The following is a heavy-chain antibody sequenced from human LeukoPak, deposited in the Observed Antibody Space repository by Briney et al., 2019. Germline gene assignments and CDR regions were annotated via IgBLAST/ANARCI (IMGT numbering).Heavy chain of an antibody. CDR1: GFTVSSNY. Sequence: PGGSLRLSCAASGFTVSSNYMSWVRQAPGKGLEWVSVIYSGGSTYYADSVKGRFTISRDNFKNTLYLQMNSLRAEDSAVYYCARGGGTTVTTFDYWGQGTLVTVSS. J-gene: IGHJ4*02. CDR2: IYSGGST. V-gene: IGHV3-53*01. D-gene: IGHD4-17*01. CDR3: ARGGGTTVTTFDY.